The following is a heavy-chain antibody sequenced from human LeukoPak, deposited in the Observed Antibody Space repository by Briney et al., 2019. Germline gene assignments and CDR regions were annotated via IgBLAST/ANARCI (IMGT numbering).Heavy chain of an antibody. Sequence: SQTLSLTCTVPGGSISSGGYYRSWIRQHPGKGLEWIGYIYYSGSTYYNPSLKSRVTISVDTSKNQFSLKLSSVTAADTAVYYCARVRQLAGGRWFDPWGQGTLVTVSS. CDR3: ARVRQLAGGRWFDP. D-gene: IGHD6-6*01. V-gene: IGHV4-31*03. J-gene: IGHJ5*02. CDR1: GGSISSGGYY. CDR2: IYYSGST.